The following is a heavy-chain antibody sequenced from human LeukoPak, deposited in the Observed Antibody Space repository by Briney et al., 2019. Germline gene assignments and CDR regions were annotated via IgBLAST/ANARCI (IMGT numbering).Heavy chain of an antibody. CDR3: ARKNSRAVGGKGWFDP. D-gene: IGHD6-19*01. CDR2: IYYGGST. J-gene: IGHJ5*02. CDR1: GCSISSYY. Sequence: EPLSLTCTASGCSISSYYWSWIRQPPGKGLEWTEYIYYGGSTNYNPPLKSRVTISVDTTTNPFSLKRSSVTAANTALYYAARKNSRAVGGKGWFDPWGQGTLVTVSS. V-gene: IGHV4-59*08.